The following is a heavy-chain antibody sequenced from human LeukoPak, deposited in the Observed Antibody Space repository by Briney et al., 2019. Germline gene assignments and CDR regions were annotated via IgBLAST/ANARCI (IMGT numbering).Heavy chain of an antibody. CDR1: GFSFSTYG. CDR3: ARGGLEPVDR. CDR2: ITNDGSTS. Sequence: GGSMRLSCAASGFSFSTYGMHWVRQAPGKGLEWVARITNDGSTSRYADSVMGRLTNSSDNPKNPLYLQMSTQKADDTAVYYCARGGLEPVDRWGQGTLVTVSS. V-gene: IGHV3-74*01. D-gene: IGHD1-14*01. J-gene: IGHJ5*02.